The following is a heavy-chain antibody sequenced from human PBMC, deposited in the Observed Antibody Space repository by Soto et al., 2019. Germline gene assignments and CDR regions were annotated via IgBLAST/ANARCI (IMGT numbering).Heavy chain of an antibody. CDR1: GGSVSSGSYY. CDR3: ARDLGGDYHYSYGMDV. D-gene: IGHD4-17*01. V-gene: IGHV4-61*01. Sequence: QVQLQESGPGLVKPSETLSLTCTVSGGSVSSGSYYWSWIRQPPGKGLEWIGYIYYSGSTNYNPSLKGRVTMSVDTSKNQFSLKLSSVTAADTAVYYCARDLGGDYHYSYGMDVWGQGTTVTVSS. J-gene: IGHJ6*02. CDR2: IYYSGST.